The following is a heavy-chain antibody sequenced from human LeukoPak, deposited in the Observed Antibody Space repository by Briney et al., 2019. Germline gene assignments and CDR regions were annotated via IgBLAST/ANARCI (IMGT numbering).Heavy chain of an antibody. J-gene: IGHJ4*02. CDR2: IYTSGST. D-gene: IGHD3-9*01. V-gene: IGHV4-4*07. CDR3: ARVRYFDWLTYYFDY. CDR1: GGSINSYY. Sequence: KASETLSLTCTVSGGSINSYYWSWIRQPAGKGLEWIGRIYTSGSTNYNPSLKSRVTISVDTSKNQFSLKLSSVTAADTAVYYCARVRYFDWLTYYFDYWGQGTLVTVSS.